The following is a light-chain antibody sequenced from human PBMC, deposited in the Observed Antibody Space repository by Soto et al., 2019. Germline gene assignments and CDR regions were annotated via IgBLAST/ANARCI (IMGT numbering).Light chain of an antibody. V-gene: IGLV2-18*02. CDR1: SSDVGSYNR. CDR3: SSYTSSSTV. CDR2: EVS. Sequence: QSALTQPPSVSGSPEKQVTFPSPETSSDVGSYNRVSWYQQPPGTAPKLMIYEVSNRPSGVPDRFSGSKSGNTASLTISGLQAEDEADYYCSSYTSSSTVFGTGTKLTVL. J-gene: IGLJ1*01.